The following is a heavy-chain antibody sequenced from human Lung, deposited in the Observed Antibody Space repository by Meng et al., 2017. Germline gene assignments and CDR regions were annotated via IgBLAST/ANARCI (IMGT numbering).Heavy chain of an antibody. D-gene: IGHD2-15*01. CDR1: GYTFTTYG. V-gene: IGHV1-18*01. J-gene: IGHJ4*02. CDR2: ISPYNGYT. Sequence: HVQLVQSGGEVKKPGASVRGSCKASGYTFTTYGISWVRQAPGQGLEWMGWISPYNGYTSSIQKFQGRVTMTTDTSTSTAYMELMSLGSDDTAVYYCAILSHCTGGTCYPYDYWGQGTLVTVSS. CDR3: AILSHCTGGTCYPYDY.